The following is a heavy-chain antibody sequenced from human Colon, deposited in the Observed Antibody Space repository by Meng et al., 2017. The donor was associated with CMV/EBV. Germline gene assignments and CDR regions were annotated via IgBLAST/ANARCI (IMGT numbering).Heavy chain of an antibody. D-gene: IGHD4-17*01. Sequence: GGSLRLSCAASGFDFSHYVMHWVRQAPGQGLEWMGWINPNSGGTNYAQKFQGRVTMTRDTSISTAYMELSRLRSDDTAVYYCARGDYGDYPDAFDIWGQGTMVTVSS. CDR2: INPNSGGT. V-gene: IGHV1-2*02. CDR3: ARGDYGDYPDAFDI. J-gene: IGHJ3*02. CDR1: GFDFSHYV.